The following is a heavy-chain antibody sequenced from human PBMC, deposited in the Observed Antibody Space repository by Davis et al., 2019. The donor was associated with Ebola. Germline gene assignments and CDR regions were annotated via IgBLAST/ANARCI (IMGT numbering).Heavy chain of an antibody. CDR3: ARDLRYDSSGSDYYFYMDV. V-gene: IGHV4-31*03. J-gene: IGHJ6*03. D-gene: IGHD3-22*01. CDR2: IYYSGST. Sequence: PSETLSLTCTVSGGSISRAGSYWSWVRQVPGKGLEWIGSIYYSGSTSYKPSLKSRVTISLDTSKNQFSLNRSSVTAADTAVYYCARDLRYDSSGSDYYFYMDVWGKGTTVTVSS. CDR1: GGSISRAGSY.